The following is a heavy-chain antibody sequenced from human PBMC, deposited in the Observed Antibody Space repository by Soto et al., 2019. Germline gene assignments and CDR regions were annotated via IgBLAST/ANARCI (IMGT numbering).Heavy chain of an antibody. V-gene: IGHV3-30*18. CDR3: AKGRATDYGDNYYFAS. CDR1: GFTFSSYG. J-gene: IGHJ4*02. Sequence: QVQLVESGGGVVQPGRSLRLSCAASGFTFSSYGMHWVRQAPGKGLEWVAVISYDGSNKYYADSVKGRFTISRDNSKTPLYMQINSLRAEDTDVYYCAKGRATDYGDNYYFASGGQGTLVTVSS. D-gene: IGHD4-17*01. CDR2: ISYDGSNK.